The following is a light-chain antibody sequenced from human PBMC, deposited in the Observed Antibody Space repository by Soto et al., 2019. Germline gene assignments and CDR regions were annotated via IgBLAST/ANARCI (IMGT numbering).Light chain of an antibody. V-gene: IGLV2-14*01. Sequence: QSVLTQPASVSGSPGQSITISCTGTSSDVGGYNYVSWYQRHPGKAPKLMIYEVSNRPSRVSNRSSGSKSGNTASLTISGLQAEDEADYYCSSYTRSSTSYVFGTGTKVTVL. J-gene: IGLJ1*01. CDR2: EVS. CDR3: SSYTRSSTSYV. CDR1: SSDVGGYNY.